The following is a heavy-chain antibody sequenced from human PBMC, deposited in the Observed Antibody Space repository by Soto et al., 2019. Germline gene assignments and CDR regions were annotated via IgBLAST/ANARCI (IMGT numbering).Heavy chain of an antibody. CDR3: ARHRISGLTAAGIFGVVNKRGWYMDV. V-gene: IGHV4-59*08. Sequence: PSETLSLTCTVSGGSISSYYWSWIRQPPGKGLEWIGYIYYSGSTNYNPSLKSRVTISVDTSKNQFSLKLSSVTAADTAVHYCARHRISGLTAAGIFGVVNKRGWYMDVWGKGTTVTVSS. CDR1: GGSISSYY. J-gene: IGHJ6*03. CDR2: IYYSGST. D-gene: IGHD3-3*01.